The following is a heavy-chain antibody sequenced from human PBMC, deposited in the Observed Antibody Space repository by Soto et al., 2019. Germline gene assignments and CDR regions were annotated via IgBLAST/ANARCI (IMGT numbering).Heavy chain of an antibody. CDR2: ISSSGSTI. CDR1: GFTFSSYE. D-gene: IGHD3-9*01. J-gene: IGHJ4*02. V-gene: IGHV3-48*03. CDR3: ASYPYNDILTGYYVG. Sequence: GGSLRLSCEASGFTFSSYEMNWVRQAPGKGLEWVSCISSSGSTIYYADSVKGRFTISRDNAKKSLYLQMNSLRAEDTAVYYCASYPYNDILTGYYVGWGQGTLVTVAS.